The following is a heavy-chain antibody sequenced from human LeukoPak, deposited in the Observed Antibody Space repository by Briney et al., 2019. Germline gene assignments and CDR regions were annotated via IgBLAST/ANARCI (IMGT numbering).Heavy chain of an antibody. D-gene: IGHD6-19*01. CDR3: ARHSSGWYFDY. Sequence: ASVKVSCKASGYTFTSYYVHWVRQAPGQGLEWMGIINPSGGSTSYAQKFQGRVTMTRDTSTSTVYMELSSLRSEDTAVYYCARHSSGWYFDYWGQGTLVTVSS. CDR1: GYTFTSYY. CDR2: INPSGGST. J-gene: IGHJ4*02. V-gene: IGHV1-46*03.